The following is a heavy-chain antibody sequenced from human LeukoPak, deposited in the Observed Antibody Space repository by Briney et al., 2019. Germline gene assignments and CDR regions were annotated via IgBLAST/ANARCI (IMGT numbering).Heavy chain of an antibody. D-gene: IGHD5-18*01. CDR3: ARVAARGYDLDY. J-gene: IGHJ4*02. Sequence: SETLSLTCAVYGGSFSGYYWSWIRQPPGKGLEWIGEINHSRSTNYNPSLKSRVTISVDTSKNQFSLNLTSVTAADTAVYYCARVAARGYDLDYWGQGTLVTVSS. CDR2: INHSRST. CDR1: GGSFSGYY. V-gene: IGHV4-34*01.